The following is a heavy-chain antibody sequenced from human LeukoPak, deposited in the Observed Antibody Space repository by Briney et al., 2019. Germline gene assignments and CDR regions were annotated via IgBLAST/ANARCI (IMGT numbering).Heavy chain of an antibody. Sequence: ASVKVSCKASGGTFSSYAISWVRQAPGQGLEWMGGIIPIFGTANYARKFQGRVTITADESTSTAYMELSSLRSEDTAVYYCARGVWFGEFAETPDYYYYGMDVWGQGTTVTVSS. J-gene: IGHJ6*02. CDR2: IIPIFGTA. CDR1: GGTFSSYA. V-gene: IGHV1-69*13. CDR3: ARGVWFGEFAETPDYYYYGMDV. D-gene: IGHD3-10*01.